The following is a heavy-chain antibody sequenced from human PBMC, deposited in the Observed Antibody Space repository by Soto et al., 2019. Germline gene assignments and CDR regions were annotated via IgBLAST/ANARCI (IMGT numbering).Heavy chain of an antibody. Sequence: QVQVVQSGAEVKKPGASVKVSCKTSGYTFNKYPIHWVRQAPGQGLEWMGWINPGNGDAGYSQKFQDRVTITRDTSASTAYRELSSLRSEDTAVYYCARKDYYYSGMYYFDYWGQGTLVTVSS. CDR2: INPGNGDA. D-gene: IGHD2-21*02. V-gene: IGHV1-3*01. CDR1: GYTFNKYP. CDR3: ARKDYYYSGMYYFDY. J-gene: IGHJ4*02.